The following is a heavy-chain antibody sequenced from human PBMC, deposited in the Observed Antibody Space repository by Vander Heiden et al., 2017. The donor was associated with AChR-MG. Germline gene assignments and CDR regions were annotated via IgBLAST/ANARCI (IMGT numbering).Heavy chain of an antibody. Sequence: QVQLVESGGGLVKPGGSLRLSCAASGFPFGDYYMSWIRQAPGKGLEWVSYISSSSSYTNYADSVKGRFTISRDNAKNSLYLQMNSLRAEDTAVYYCARVGILTGSDAFDIWGQGTMVTVSS. CDR2: ISSSSSYT. CDR3: ARVGILTGSDAFDI. D-gene: IGHD3-9*01. V-gene: IGHV3-11*06. CDR1: GFPFGDYY. J-gene: IGHJ3*02.